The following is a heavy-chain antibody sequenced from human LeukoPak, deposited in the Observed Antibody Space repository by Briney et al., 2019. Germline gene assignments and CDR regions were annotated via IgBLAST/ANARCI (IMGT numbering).Heavy chain of an antibody. CDR3: ARGGGYRLHY. D-gene: IGHD3-16*02. J-gene: IGHJ4*02. Sequence: SETLSLTCAVYGGSFSGYYWSWIRQPPGKGLEWIGEINHSGSTNYNPPLKSRVTISVDTSKNQFSLKLSSVTAADTAVCYCARGGGYRLHYWGQGTLVTVSS. CDR2: INHSGST. CDR1: GGSFSGYY. V-gene: IGHV4-34*01.